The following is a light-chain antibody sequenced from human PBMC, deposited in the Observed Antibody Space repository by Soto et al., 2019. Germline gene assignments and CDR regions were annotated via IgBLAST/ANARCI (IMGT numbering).Light chain of an antibody. CDR1: QSVSSN. Sequence: EIVMTQSPVTLSVSPGERATLSCRASQSVSSNFAWYQQKPGQAPRLLIYGASTRATGIPARFSGSESGTEFTLTISSLQSEDFAVYYCQQYNNWPWTFGQGTKVEIK. J-gene: IGKJ1*01. V-gene: IGKV3-15*01. CDR2: GAS. CDR3: QQYNNWPWT.